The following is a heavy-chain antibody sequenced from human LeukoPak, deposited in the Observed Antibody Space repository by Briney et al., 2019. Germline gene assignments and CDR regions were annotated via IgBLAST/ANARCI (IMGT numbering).Heavy chain of an antibody. D-gene: IGHD2-8*01. CDR2: ISSSSSYI. J-gene: IGHJ4*02. CDR1: GFTFSSYS. Sequence: PGGSLRLSCAASGFTFSSYSMNWVRQAPGKGLEWVSSISSSSSYIYYADPVKGRFTISRDNAKNSLYLQMNSLRAEDTAVYYCARSGCTNGVCYRALFDYWGQGTLVTVSS. CDR3: ARSGCTNGVCYRALFDY. V-gene: IGHV3-21*01.